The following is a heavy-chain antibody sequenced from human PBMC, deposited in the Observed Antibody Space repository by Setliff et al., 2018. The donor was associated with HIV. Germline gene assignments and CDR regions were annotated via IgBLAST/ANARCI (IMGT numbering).Heavy chain of an antibody. CDR2: INPNSDNT. J-gene: IGHJ6*03. V-gene: IGHV1-8*02. CDR3: ARIGRTPYYYYYMDV. CDR1: GYTFTDYF. D-gene: IGHD2-15*01. Sequence: ASVKVSCKASGYTFTDYFMHWVRQAPGQGLEWMGWINPNSDNTAYAQKFQGRLTMTRNTSTGTVYMELSSLRSEDTAVYYCARIGRTPYYYYYMDVWGKGTTVTVSS.